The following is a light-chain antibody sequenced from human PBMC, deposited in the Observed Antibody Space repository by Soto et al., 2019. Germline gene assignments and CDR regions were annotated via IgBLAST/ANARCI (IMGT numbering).Light chain of an antibody. CDR1: QSVSSNY. CDR2: AAS. Sequence: EIVFTQSPGTLSLSPGDRATLSCRASQSVSSNYFAWYQQRFGQAPRLLIYAASSRAAGIPDRFSGSGSGTDFTLTISRLEPEDFAVYYCQQYGSSSWTFGQGTKVEIK. V-gene: IGKV3-20*01. CDR3: QQYGSSSWT. J-gene: IGKJ1*01.